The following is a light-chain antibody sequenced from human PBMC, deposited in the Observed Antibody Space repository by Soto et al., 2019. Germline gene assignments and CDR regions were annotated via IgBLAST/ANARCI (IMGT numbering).Light chain of an antibody. J-gene: IGLJ3*02. CDR2: DNI. V-gene: IGLV1-40*01. Sequence: QSVLTQPPSWSGAPGQRVTISCTGSASNLGAKYAVHWYQHLPGTAPKLLIYDNIHRPSGFPARFSGSKSDSSASLAITVLQAEDEAEYYCQSYYTTLSCLVFGGGTKLTVI. CDR3: QSYYTTLSCLV. CDR1: ASNLGAKYA.